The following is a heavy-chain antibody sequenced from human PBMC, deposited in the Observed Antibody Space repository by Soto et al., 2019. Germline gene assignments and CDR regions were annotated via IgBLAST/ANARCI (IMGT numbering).Heavy chain of an antibody. CDR2: ISWNSGSI. CDR3: AKDIFRYKDQGAFDI. J-gene: IGHJ3*02. D-gene: IGHD1-20*01. CDR1: GFTFDDYA. V-gene: IGHV3-9*01. Sequence: EVQLVESGGGLVQPGRSLRLSCAASGFTFDDYAMHWVRQAPGKGLEWVSGISWNSGSIGYADSVKGRFTISRDNAKNSLYLQMNSLRAEDTALYYCAKDIFRYKDQGAFDIRGQGTMVTVSS.